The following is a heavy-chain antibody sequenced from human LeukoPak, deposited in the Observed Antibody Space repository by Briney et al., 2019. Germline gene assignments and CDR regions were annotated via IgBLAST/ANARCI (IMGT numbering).Heavy chain of an antibody. CDR3: AKPLDCGGDRCGLEIDY. CDR1: GFSFSDYG. J-gene: IGHJ4*02. Sequence: PGGSLRLSCAASGFSFSDYGMHWVRQAPGKGLEWVAFIRYDGTEKYYADSVKGRFTISRDNSKNTLYLQMNSLRAEDTAVYYCAKPLDCGGDRCGLEIDYWGQGTLVTVSS. D-gene: IGHD2-21*02. V-gene: IGHV3-30*02. CDR2: IRYDGTEK.